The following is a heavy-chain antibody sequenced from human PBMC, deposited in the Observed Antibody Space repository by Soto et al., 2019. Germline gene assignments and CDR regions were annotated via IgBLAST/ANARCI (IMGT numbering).Heavy chain of an antibody. CDR1: GFTFSDYY. V-gene: IGHV3-11*01. Sequence: GGSPRLSCAASGFTFSDYYMSWIRQAPGKGLEWVSYISSSGSTIYYADSVKGRFTISRDNAKNSLYLQMNSLRAEDTAVYYCARGGYGSGSYYYYYYYGMDVWGQGTTVTVSS. CDR2: ISSSGSTI. D-gene: IGHD3-10*01. J-gene: IGHJ6*02. CDR3: ARGGYGSGSYYYYYYYGMDV.